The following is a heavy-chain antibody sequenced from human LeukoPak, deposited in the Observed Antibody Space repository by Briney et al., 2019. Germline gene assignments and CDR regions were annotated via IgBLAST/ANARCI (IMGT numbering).Heavy chain of an antibody. CDR2: IYYSGST. J-gene: IGHJ6*02. CDR1: GGSISSYY. CDR3: AGLPDILTGFGYYYYGMDV. Sequence: PSETLSLTCTVSGGSISSYYWSWIRQPPGKGLEWIGYIYYSGSTNYNPSLKSRVTISVDTSKNQFSLKLSPVTAADTAVYYCAGLPDILTGFGYYYYGMDVWGQGTTVTVSS. D-gene: IGHD3-9*01. V-gene: IGHV4-59*08.